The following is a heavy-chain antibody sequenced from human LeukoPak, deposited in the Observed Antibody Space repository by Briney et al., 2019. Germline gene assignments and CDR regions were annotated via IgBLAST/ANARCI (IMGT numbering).Heavy chain of an antibody. V-gene: IGHV3-66*02. Sequence: PGGSLRLSCAASGFTVSSNYMSWVRQAPGKGLEWVSVIYSGGSTYYADSVKGRFTISRDNSKNTLYLQMNSLRAEDTAVYYCAREGGYSRGPTFDYWGQGTLVTVSS. CDR3: AREGGYSRGPTFDY. J-gene: IGHJ4*02. D-gene: IGHD6-19*01. CDR2: IYSGGST. CDR1: GFTVSSNY.